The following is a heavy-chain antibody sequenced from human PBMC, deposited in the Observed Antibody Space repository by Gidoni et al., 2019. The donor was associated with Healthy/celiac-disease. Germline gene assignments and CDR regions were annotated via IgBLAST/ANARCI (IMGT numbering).Heavy chain of an antibody. J-gene: IGHJ5*02. CDR3: AKTAGFWFDP. CDR2: ISGGGGST. V-gene: IGHV3-23*01. CDR1: GFTFSSYA. Sequence: EGQLLESGGGLVQPGGSLRLSCAASGFTFSSYAMSWVRQAPGKGLGWVSAISGGGGSTYYADSVKGRFTISRDNSKNTLYLQMSSLRAEDTAVYYCAKTAGFWFDPWGQGTLVTVSS.